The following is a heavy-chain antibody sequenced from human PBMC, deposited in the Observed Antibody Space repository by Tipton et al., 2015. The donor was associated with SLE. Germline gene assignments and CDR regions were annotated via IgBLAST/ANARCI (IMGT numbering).Heavy chain of an antibody. Sequence: GSLRLSCAVSGGFFVSSNYMSWVRQAPGKGLEWVSTITGSGETAFYADSVKGRFTISRDNLQNTLYLQMNNLGVGDTALYFCAKTGITLFGIFGSWGQGTLVTVSS. V-gene: IGHV3-23*01. CDR1: GGFFVSSNY. CDR2: ITGSGETA. D-gene: IGHD3-3*01. CDR3: AKTGITLFGIFGS. J-gene: IGHJ4*02.